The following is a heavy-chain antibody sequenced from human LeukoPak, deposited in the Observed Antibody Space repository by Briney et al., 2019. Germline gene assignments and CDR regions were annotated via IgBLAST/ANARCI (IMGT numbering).Heavy chain of an antibody. CDR3: ARVGNERSDYFKD. J-gene: IGHJ4*02. Sequence: GGSLRLSCAASGFTFDDYGMSWVRQAPGKGLEWVSGINWNAGSTYYADSVKGRFTISRDKAKNSLYLQMNSLRGEDTALYYCARVGNERSDYFKDWGQGTLVTVSS. D-gene: IGHD1-1*01. V-gene: IGHV3-20*04. CDR1: GFTFDDYG. CDR2: INWNAGST.